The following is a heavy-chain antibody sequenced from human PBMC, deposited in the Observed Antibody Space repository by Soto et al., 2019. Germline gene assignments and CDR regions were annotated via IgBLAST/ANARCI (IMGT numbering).Heavy chain of an antibody. Sequence: GSPSLSFAASGFPFSRQSMTLVLQAPGKGLEWVSAISGSGGSTYYADSVKGRFTISRDNSKNTLYLQMNSLRAEDTAVYYCAKDQSPVLLRFGELYGMDIWGQGTTVTVYS. J-gene: IGHJ6*02. CDR2: ISGSGGST. D-gene: IGHD3-10*01. CDR1: GFPFSRQS. V-gene: IGHV3-23*01. CDR3: AKDQSPVLLRFGELYGMDI.